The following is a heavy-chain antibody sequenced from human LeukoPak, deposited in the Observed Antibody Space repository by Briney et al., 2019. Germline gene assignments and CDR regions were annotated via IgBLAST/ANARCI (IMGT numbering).Heavy chain of an antibody. V-gene: IGHV3-66*01. J-gene: IGHJ4*02. CDR2: IYSGGST. D-gene: IGHD3-10*01. CDR3: AKDKAGRFVRGVTD. Sequence: GGSLRLSCAASGFTVSSNYMSWVRQAPGKGLEWVSVIYSGGSTYYADSVKGRFTISRDNSKNTLYLQINSLRTEDTAVYYCAKDKAGRFVRGVTDWGLGTLVTVSS. CDR1: GFTVSSNY.